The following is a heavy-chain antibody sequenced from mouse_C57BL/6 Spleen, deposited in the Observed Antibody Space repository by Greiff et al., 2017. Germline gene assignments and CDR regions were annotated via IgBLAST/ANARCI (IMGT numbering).Heavy chain of an antibody. CDR1: GFTFTNYY. V-gene: IGHV1-36*01. J-gene: IGHJ2*01. CDR2: IYPCNGGT. CDR3: ARYSNMYDLDY. Sequence: EVQLQQSGPELVKPGASVKLSCKASGFTFTNYYMHWVKQRPGQGLEWIGRIYPCNGGTNYNQKFKGQATLTVDTSSSTAYMELHSLTSEDSAVYYCARYSNMYDLDYWGQGTTLTVSS. D-gene: IGHD2-5*01.